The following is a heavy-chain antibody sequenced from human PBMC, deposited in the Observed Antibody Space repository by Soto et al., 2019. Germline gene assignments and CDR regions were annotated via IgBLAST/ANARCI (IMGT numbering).Heavy chain of an antibody. V-gene: IGHV1-69*01. CDR1: GGTFSSYA. CDR3: ASNNCSGGSCYSDGLSGVLNY. J-gene: IGHJ4*02. D-gene: IGHD2-15*01. Sequence: QVQLVQSGAEVKKPGSSVKVSCKASGGTFSSYAISWVRQAPGQGLEWMGGIIPIFGTANYAQKLQGRVTITADESTSTAYMELSSLRSEDTAVYYCASNNCSGGSCYSDGLSGVLNYWGQGTLVTVSS. CDR2: IIPIFGTA.